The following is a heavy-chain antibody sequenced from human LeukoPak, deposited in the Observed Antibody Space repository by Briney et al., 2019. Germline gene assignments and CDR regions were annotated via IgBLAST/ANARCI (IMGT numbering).Heavy chain of an antibody. D-gene: IGHD3-10*01. CDR1: GYSISSGYY. Sequence: PSETLSLTCAVSGYSISSGYYWGWIRQPPGKGLEWIGSIYHSVSTYYNPSLKSRVTISVDTSKNQFSLKLSSVTAADTAVYYCARIGLYGSGSYYKRVNNWFDPWGQGTLVTVSS. J-gene: IGHJ5*02. CDR3: ARIGLYGSGSYYKRVNNWFDP. V-gene: IGHV4-38-2*01. CDR2: IYHSVST.